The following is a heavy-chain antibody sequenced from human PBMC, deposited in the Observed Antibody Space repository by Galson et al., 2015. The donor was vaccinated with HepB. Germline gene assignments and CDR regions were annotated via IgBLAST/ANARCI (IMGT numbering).Heavy chain of an antibody. CDR3: ATLIGVPSPYYDFWSGSKLAPQYFDY. V-gene: IGHV4-31*03. D-gene: IGHD3-3*01. CDR1: GGSISSGGYY. Sequence: TLSLTCTVSGGSISSGGYYWSWIRQHPGKGLEWIGYIYYSGSTYYNPSLKSRVTISVDTSKNQFSLKLSSVTAADTAVYYCATLIGVPSPYYDFWSGSKLAPQYFDYWGQGTLVTVSS. CDR2: IYYSGST. J-gene: IGHJ4*02.